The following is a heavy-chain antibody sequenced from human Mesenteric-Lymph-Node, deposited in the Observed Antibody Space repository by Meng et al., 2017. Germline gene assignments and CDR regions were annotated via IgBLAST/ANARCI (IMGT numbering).Heavy chain of an antibody. CDR2: ISAYNGNT. D-gene: IGHD1-26*01. CDR1: GYTFTSYG. J-gene: IGHJ6*02. Sequence: ASVKVSCKASGYTFTSYGISWVRQAPGQGLEWMGWISAYNGNTNYAQKFQGRVTMTRDTSISTAYMELSRLRSDDTAVYYCASSKWELTLGMDVWGQGTTVTVSS. CDR3: ASSKWELTLGMDV. V-gene: IGHV1-18*01.